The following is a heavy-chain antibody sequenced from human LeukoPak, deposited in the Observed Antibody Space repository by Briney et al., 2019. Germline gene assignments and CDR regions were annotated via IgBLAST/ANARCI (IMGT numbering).Heavy chain of an antibody. CDR2: ISGSGGST. CDR3: AKDEVPYGSGSPDY. J-gene: IGHJ4*02. Sequence: GGSLRLSCAASGFTFSSYAMSWVRQAPVKGLEWVSAISGSGGSTYYADSVKGRFTISRDNSKNTLYLQMNSLRAEDTAVYYCAKDEVPYGSGSPDYWGQGTLVTVSS. D-gene: IGHD3-10*01. V-gene: IGHV3-23*01. CDR1: GFTFSSYA.